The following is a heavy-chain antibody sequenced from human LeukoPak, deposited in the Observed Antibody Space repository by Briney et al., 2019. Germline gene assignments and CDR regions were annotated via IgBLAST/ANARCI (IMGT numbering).Heavy chain of an antibody. V-gene: IGHV3-48*03. CDR3: AGSPVLLWFGELTKVDY. D-gene: IGHD3-10*01. J-gene: IGHJ4*02. CDR1: GFTFSNYA. Sequence: GGSLRLSCAASGFTFSNYAMSWVRQAPGKGLEWVSYISSSGSTTYYANSVKGRFTISRDNAKNSLYLQMNSLRAEDTAVYYCAGSPVLLWFGELTKVDYWGQGTLVTVSS. CDR2: ISSSGSTT.